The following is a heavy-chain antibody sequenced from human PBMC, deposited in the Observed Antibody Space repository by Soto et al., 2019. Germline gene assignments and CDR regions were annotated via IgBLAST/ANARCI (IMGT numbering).Heavy chain of an antibody. CDR2: MNPNSGNT. J-gene: IGHJ4*02. CDR1: GYTFTSYD. V-gene: IGHV1-8*01. CDR3: ARGLPPNYYGSGSRHFDY. D-gene: IGHD3-10*01. Sequence: QVQLVQSGAEVKKPGASVKVSCKASGYTFTSYDINWVRQATGQGLEWMGWMNPNSGNTGYAQKFQGRVTMTRNTSISTAYMELSSLRSEDTAVYYCARGLPPNYYGSGSRHFDYWGQGTLVTVSS.